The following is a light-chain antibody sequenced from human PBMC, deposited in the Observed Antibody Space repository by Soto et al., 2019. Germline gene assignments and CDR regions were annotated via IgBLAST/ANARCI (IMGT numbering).Light chain of an antibody. V-gene: IGLV2-11*01. Sequence: QSALTQPRSVSGSPGQSVAISCTGTSNDIGRYSYVSWYQHHPGKAPRLIIYEVVQRPSGVPDRFSGSKSGNTASLTVSGLQAADEADYFCKSYAGSNTYVFGSGTKVTVL. J-gene: IGLJ1*01. CDR3: KSYAGSNTYV. CDR2: EVV. CDR1: SNDIGRYSY.